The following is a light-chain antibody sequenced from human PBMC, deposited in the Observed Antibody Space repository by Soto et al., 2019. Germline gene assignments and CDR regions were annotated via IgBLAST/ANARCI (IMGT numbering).Light chain of an antibody. CDR3: QQYNNWPPPYT. J-gene: IGKJ2*01. CDR1: QSVSSN. Sequence: EIVMTQSPATLSVSPGERATLSCRASQSVSSNLAWYQQKPGQAPRLLIYGASTRATGIPARFSGSGSGTEFTLTISRLQSEDFAVYYGQQYNNWPPPYTFGLGTKLEIK. CDR2: GAS. V-gene: IGKV3-15*01.